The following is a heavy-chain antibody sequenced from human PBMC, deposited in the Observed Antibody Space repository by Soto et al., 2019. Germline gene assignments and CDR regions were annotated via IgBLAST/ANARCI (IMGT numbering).Heavy chain of an antibody. CDR3: ARWADRNMGWFDP. J-gene: IGHJ5*02. Sequence: QVQLVQSGAEVKKPGSSVKVSCKASGGTFSSYAISWVRQAPGQGLEWMGGIIPIFGTANYAQNFQGRVTITADESTSTGYMELSSLRSEDTAVYYCARWADRNMGWFDPWGQGTLVTVSS. D-gene: IGHD3-10*01. V-gene: IGHV1-69*01. CDR2: IIPIFGTA. CDR1: GGTFSSYA.